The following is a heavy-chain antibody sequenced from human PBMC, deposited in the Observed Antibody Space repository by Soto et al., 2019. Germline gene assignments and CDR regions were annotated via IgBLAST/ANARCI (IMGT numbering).Heavy chain of an antibody. Sequence: GGSMRLSCVASGCFFRDFGMHSVRKATGKGLEWVSVIWYDGSNTYQGESVKGRFTMSRDIAKNTIYLLMVSLSPEDTAVYYCAIAMAGNWRPFDFWGHVTLGTVSS. CDR1: GCFFRDFG. CDR3: AIAMAGNWRPFDF. J-gene: IGHJ4*01. D-gene: IGHD6-19*01. CDR2: IWYDGSNT. V-gene: IGHV3-33*01.